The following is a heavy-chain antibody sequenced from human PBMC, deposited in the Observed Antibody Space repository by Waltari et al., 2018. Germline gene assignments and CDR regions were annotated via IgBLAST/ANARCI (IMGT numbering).Heavy chain of an antibody. CDR3: ARHAGYCTGGVCYSPFGY. CDR2: IYHSGST. Sequence: QVQLQESGPGLVKPSETLSLTCAVSGYSISSGYYWGWIRQPPGKGLEWIGSIYHSGSTYYNPSLKSRVTISVDTSKNQFSLKLSSVTAADTAVYYCARHAGYCTGGVCYSPFGYWGQGTLVTVSS. J-gene: IGHJ4*02. V-gene: IGHV4-38-2*01. CDR1: GYSISSGYY. D-gene: IGHD2-8*02.